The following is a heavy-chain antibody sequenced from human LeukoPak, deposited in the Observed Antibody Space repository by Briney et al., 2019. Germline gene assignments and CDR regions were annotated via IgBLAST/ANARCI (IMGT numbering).Heavy chain of an antibody. V-gene: IGHV3-48*04. Sequence: PGGSLRLSCAASGFTFSSYSMNWVRQAPGKGLEWVSYISSSGSTIYYADSVKGRFTISRDNAKNSLYLQMNSLRAEDTALYYCARIDSGSYIGTFDYWGQGTLVTVSS. J-gene: IGHJ4*02. D-gene: IGHD1-26*01. CDR1: GFTFSSYS. CDR2: ISSSGSTI. CDR3: ARIDSGSYIGTFDY.